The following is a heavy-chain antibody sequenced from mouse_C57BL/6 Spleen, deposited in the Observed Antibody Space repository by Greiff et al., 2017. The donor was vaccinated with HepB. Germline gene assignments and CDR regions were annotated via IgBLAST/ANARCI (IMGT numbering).Heavy chain of an antibody. CDR3: TRYGNYPLDFDV. Sequence: VQLQQSGAELVRPGASVTLSCKASGYTFTDYEMHWVKQTPVHGLEWIGAIDPETGGTAYNQKFQGKAILTADKSSSTAYMELRSLTSEDSAVDYCTRYGNYPLDFDVWGTGTTVTVSS. V-gene: IGHV1-15*01. D-gene: IGHD2-1*01. CDR2: IDPETGGT. CDR1: GYTFTDYE. J-gene: IGHJ1*03.